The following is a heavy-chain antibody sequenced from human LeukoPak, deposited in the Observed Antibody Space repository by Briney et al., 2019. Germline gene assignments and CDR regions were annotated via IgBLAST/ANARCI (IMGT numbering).Heavy chain of an antibody. CDR3: ARVAATTLMNYFDY. D-gene: IGHD1-1*01. CDR1: GGTLSSYA. CDR2: IIPIFDTA. J-gene: IGHJ4*02. V-gene: IGHV1-69*13. Sequence: SVKVSCKASGGTLSSYAISWVRQAPGQGLEWMGGIIPIFDTANYAQKFQGRVTITADESTGTAYMELSSLRSEDTAVYYCARVAATTLMNYFDYWGQGTLVTVSS.